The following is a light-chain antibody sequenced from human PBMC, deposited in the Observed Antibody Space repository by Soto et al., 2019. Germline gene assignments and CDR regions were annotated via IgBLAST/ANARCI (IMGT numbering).Light chain of an antibody. V-gene: IGLV2-23*01. Sequence: QSVLTQPASVSGSPGQSIALSCTGTSSDVGTYNLVSWSQQHTGKAPKLLISEGGKRPSGVSDRFSGSKSGNTASLTISGLQAEDEADYYGFSFAAGNTYVFGTGTKVTVL. J-gene: IGLJ1*01. CDR1: SSDVGTYNL. CDR3: FSFAAGNTYV. CDR2: EGG.